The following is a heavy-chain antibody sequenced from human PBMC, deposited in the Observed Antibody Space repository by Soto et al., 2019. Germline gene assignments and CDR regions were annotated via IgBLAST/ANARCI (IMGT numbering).Heavy chain of an antibody. J-gene: IGHJ4*02. D-gene: IGHD5-12*01. CDR1: GYTFTGYY. CDR2: INPNSGGT. CDR3: ARARVGPYSGYDYYY. V-gene: IGHV1-2*06. Sequence: ASVKVSCRASGYTFTGYYMHWVRQAPGQGLEWMGRINPNSGGTNYAQKFQGRVTMTRDTSISTAYMELSRLRSDDTAVYYCARARVGPYSGYDYYYWGQGTLVAVSS.